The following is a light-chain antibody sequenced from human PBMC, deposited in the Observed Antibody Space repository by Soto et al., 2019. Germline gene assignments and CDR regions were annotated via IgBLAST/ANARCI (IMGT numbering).Light chain of an antibody. CDR1: SSNIGSNT. CDR2: SNN. V-gene: IGLV1-44*01. J-gene: IGLJ3*02. Sequence: QSVLTQPPSASGTPGQRVTISCSGSSSNIGSNTVNWYQQLPGTAPKLLIYSNNHRPSWVPYRCSDSKSCTSAALAISGLQAEDEADCYCAAWDLSLHGLFGGGTKLTVL. CDR3: AAWDLSLHGL.